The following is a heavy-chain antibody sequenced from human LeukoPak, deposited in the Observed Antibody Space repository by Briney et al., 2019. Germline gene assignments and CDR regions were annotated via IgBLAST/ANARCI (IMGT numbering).Heavy chain of an antibody. V-gene: IGHV3-30*18. CDR3: AKDLRLTTYYYGSGSYPAPGY. J-gene: IGHJ4*02. CDR1: GFTFSSYG. CDR2: ISYDGSNK. D-gene: IGHD3-10*01. Sequence: PGGSLRLPCAASGFTFSSYGMHWVHQAPGKGLEWVAVISYDGSNKYYADSVKGRFTISRDNSKNTLYLQMNSLRAEDTAVYYCAKDLRLTTYYYGSGSYPAPGYWGQGTLVTVSS.